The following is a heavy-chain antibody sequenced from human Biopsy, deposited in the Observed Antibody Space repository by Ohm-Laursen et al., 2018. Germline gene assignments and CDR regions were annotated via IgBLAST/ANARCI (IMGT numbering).Heavy chain of an antibody. J-gene: IGHJ4*02. CDR3: ARAAFGPFDS. D-gene: IGHD3-16*01. CDR1: GRSISSYY. Sequence: SDTLSFTCTVSGRSISSYYWNWIRQPAGKGLEWIGRIYTSGSTTLNPSLKSRVTMSIDTSKNQFSLRLSSVTAADTAVYYCARAAFGPFDSWGQGALVTVSS. CDR2: IYTSGST. V-gene: IGHV4-4*07.